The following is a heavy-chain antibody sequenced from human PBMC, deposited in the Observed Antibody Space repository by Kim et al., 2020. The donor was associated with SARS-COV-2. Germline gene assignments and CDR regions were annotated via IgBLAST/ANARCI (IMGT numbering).Heavy chain of an antibody. Sequence: SETLSLTCAVYGGSFSGYYWSWIRQPPGKGLEWIGEINHSGSTNYNPSLKSRVTISVDTSKNQFSLKLSSVTAADTAVYYCARERRYYDFWSGAGEVDYWGQGTLVTVSS. CDR2: INHSGST. V-gene: IGHV4-34*01. D-gene: IGHD3-3*01. CDR3: ARERRYYDFWSGAGEVDY. J-gene: IGHJ4*02. CDR1: GGSFSGYY.